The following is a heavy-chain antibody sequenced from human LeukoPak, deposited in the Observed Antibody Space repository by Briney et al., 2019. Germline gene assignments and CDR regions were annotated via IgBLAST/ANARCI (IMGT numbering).Heavy chain of an antibody. J-gene: IGHJ3*02. CDR1: GGSISIYY. V-gene: IGHV4-59*01. CDR2: IYYSGST. CDR3: ARDEGAFDI. Sequence: SETLSLTCTVSGGSISIYYWSWIRQPPGKGLEWIGYIYYSGSTNYNPSLKSRVTISVDTSRNQFSLKLSAVTAADTAVYYCARDEGAFDIWGQGTMVTVSS.